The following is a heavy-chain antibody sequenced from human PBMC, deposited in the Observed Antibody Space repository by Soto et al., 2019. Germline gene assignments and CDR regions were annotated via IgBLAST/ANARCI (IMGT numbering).Heavy chain of an antibody. D-gene: IGHD1-7*01. V-gene: IGHV4-4*02. Sequence: PSETLSLTCAVSGGSISSSNWWCWVRQPPGKGLEWIGEIYHSGSTNYNPSLKSRVTISVDKSKNQFSLKLSSVPAADTAVYDCARDRTYYNWTYVMFDYWGEGTLVPVSP. CDR1: GGSISSSNW. CDR2: IYHSGST. J-gene: IGHJ4*02. CDR3: ARDRTYYNWTYVMFDY.